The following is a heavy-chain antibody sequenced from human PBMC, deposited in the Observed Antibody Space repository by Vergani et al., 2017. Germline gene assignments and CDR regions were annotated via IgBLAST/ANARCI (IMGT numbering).Heavy chain of an antibody. Sequence: DVHLAESGGGFFQPGGSLRLSCSASGFSFNSYWMHWVRQVPGEGLLWVSRIKSDGSITAYAGSVKGRFTISRDNAQNTLYLQMNSLRVEDTGVYYCARARCIETCYMSNWLDSWGQGTLVTVSS. CDR2: IKSDGSIT. CDR1: GFSFNSYW. J-gene: IGHJ5*01. CDR3: ARARCIETCYMSNWLDS. V-gene: IGHV3-74*03. D-gene: IGHD3-9*01.